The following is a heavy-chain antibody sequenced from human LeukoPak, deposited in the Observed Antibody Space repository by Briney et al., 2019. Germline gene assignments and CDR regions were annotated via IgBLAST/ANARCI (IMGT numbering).Heavy chain of an antibody. Sequence: SETLSLTCAVYGGSFSDYYWSWIRQPPGKGLEWIGEINHSGSTNYNPSLKSRVTIPVDTSKNQFSLKLSSVTAADTAVYYCARVNYYYYYMDVWGKGTTVTISS. J-gene: IGHJ6*03. CDR2: INHSGST. CDR1: GGSFSDYY. V-gene: IGHV4-34*01. CDR3: ARVNYYYYYMDV.